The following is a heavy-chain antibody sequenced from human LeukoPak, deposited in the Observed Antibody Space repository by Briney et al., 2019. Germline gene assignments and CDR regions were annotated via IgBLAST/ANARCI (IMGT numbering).Heavy chain of an antibody. CDR3: AKRRSRNTGPFDY. Sequence: PGGSLRLSCAASGFTISSDALTWVRLAPGKGLECVSGISGSNTYYAESVKGRFTISRDGSNNMLYLQMNSLRAEDTAVYYCAKRRSRNTGPFDYWGQGTLVTVSP. J-gene: IGHJ4*02. V-gene: IGHV3-23*01. D-gene: IGHD5-18*01. CDR1: GFTISSDA. CDR2: ISGSNT.